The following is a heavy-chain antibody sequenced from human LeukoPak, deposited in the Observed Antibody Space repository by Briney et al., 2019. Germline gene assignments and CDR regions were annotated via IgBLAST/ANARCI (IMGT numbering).Heavy chain of an antibody. CDR2: IYYSGST. CDR3: ARLSLLLWFGELRYNWCDP. Sequence: PSETLSLTCTVSGGSISSSSYYWGWIRQPPGKGLEWIGTIYYSGSTYYNPSLNTRITISVDTSKNQYSLKLTSVTAADTAVYYCARLSLLLWFGELRYNWCDPWGQGTLVTVSS. J-gene: IGHJ5*02. V-gene: IGHV4-39*01. D-gene: IGHD3-10*01. CDR1: GGSISSSSYY.